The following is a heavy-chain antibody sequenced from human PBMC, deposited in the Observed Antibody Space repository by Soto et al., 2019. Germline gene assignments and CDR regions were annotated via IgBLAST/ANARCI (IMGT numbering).Heavy chain of an antibody. Sequence: GGSLRLSCAASGVTFSSYAMSWVRQAPGKGLEWVSAISGSGGSTYYADSVKGRFTISRDNSKNTLYLQMNSLRAEDTAVYYCAKHVDFWSGSTPPYWGQGTLVTVSS. CDR2: ISGSGGST. V-gene: IGHV3-23*01. D-gene: IGHD3-3*01. CDR3: AKHVDFWSGSTPPY. J-gene: IGHJ4*02. CDR1: GVTFSSYA.